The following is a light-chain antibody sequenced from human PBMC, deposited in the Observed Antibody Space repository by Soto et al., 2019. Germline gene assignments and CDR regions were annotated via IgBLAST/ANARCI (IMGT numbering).Light chain of an antibody. CDR1: QSLQHSNGYNY. CDR2: WAS. J-gene: IGKJ5*01. V-gene: IGKV2-28*01. CDR3: IEGVELPPIT. Sequence: DIVMTQSPLSLPVTPGEPASISCRSSQSLQHSNGYNYLDWYFQKPGQCPQLLIHWASNRASGVPVRFSGSGSGTDVTLNIGSLEAEDVGLYYWIEGVELPPITFGERTRLEIK.